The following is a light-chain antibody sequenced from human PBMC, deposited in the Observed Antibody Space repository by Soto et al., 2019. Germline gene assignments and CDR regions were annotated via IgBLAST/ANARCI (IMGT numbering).Light chain of an antibody. CDR3: QQYNNWPPMYT. CDR2: GAS. V-gene: IGKV3-15*01. Sequence: EIVMTQSPAILSVSPGERSTLSCRASQSVSSNLAWYQQKPGQAPRLLIYGASFRATGIPARFSGTGSGTEFTLTISSLQSEDFAVYYCQQYNNWPPMYTFGQGTKLEIK. CDR1: QSVSSN. J-gene: IGKJ2*01.